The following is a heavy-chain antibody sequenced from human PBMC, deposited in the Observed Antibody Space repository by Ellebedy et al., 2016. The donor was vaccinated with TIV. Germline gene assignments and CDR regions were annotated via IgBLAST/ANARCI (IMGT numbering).Heavy chain of an antibody. D-gene: IGHD1-7*01. CDR2: ISSSGSTI. CDR1: GFTFSSYS. V-gene: IGHV3-48*04. Sequence: GGSLRLXCAASGFTFSSYSMNWVRQAPGKGLEWVSYISSSGSTIYYADSVKGRFTISRDNAKNSLYLQMNSLRAEDTAVYYCARDRNFWDYYYYGMDVWGQGTTVTVSS. J-gene: IGHJ6*02. CDR3: ARDRNFWDYYYYGMDV.